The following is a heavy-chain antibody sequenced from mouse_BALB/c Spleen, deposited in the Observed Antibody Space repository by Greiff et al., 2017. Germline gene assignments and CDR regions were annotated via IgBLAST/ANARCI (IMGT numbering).Heavy chain of an antibody. CDR1: GYSITSGF. CDR3: VRGYVNYVWFAY. CDR2: ISYSGST. J-gene: IGHJ3*01. D-gene: IGHD2-1*01. Sequence: EVKLQESGPSLVKPSQTLSLTCSVTGYSITSGFWNWIRKFPGNKLEYMGYISYSGSTSYNPSIKSRISITRDTSKHQYYLQLNSVTTEDTATYYCVRGYVNYVWFAYGGQGALVTVSA. V-gene: IGHV3-8*02.